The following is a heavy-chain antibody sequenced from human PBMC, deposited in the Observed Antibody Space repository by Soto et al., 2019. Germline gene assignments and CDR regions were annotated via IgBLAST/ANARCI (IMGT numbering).Heavy chain of an antibody. D-gene: IGHD2-21*02. CDR3: AKESYAYVVVTAIGLHNYFDY. V-gene: IGHV3-23*01. Sequence: GGSLRLSCAASGFTFSSYAMSWVRQAPGKGLEWVSAISGSGGSTYYADSVKGRFTISRDNSKNTLYLQMNSLRAEDTAVYYCAKESYAYVVVTAIGLHNYFDYWGQGTLVTVSS. CDR1: GFTFSSYA. J-gene: IGHJ4*02. CDR2: ISGSGGST.